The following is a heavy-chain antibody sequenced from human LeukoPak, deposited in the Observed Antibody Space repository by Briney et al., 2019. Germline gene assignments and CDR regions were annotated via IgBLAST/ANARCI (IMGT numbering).Heavy chain of an antibody. D-gene: IGHD6-19*01. V-gene: IGHV3-48*03. CDR1: GFTFSSYE. J-gene: IGHJ4*02. Sequence: GGSLRLSCAASGFTFSSYEMNLVRHAPGKGLEWVSYISSSGSTIYYADSVKGRFTIARDNAKNSLYLQMNSLRAEDTAVYYCARESRSSGWDYFDYWGQGTPVTVSS. CDR3: ARESRSSGWDYFDY. CDR2: ISSSGSTI.